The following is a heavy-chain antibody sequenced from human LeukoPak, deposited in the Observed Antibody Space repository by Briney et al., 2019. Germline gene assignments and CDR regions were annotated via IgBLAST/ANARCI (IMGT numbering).Heavy chain of an antibody. CDR3: ARGPPYGGGYYVGDY. CDR2: INRDGLTT. V-gene: IGHV3-74*01. D-gene: IGHD6-19*01. Sequence: GGSLRLSCAASGFNFPNHWMHWVRQAPGKGLVWVSRINRDGLTTNYADSVKGRFTISRDNAKNTLYLQMNVLRVEDTAVYYCARGPPYGGGYYVGDYWGQGSLVTVSS. J-gene: IGHJ4*02. CDR1: GFNFPNHW.